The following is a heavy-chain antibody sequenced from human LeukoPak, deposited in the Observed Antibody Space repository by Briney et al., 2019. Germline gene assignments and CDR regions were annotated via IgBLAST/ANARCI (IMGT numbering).Heavy chain of an antibody. CDR1: GYTFTSYY. D-gene: IGHD3-22*01. Sequence: GASVKVSCKASGYTFTSYYMHWVRQAPGQGLEWMGIINPSGGSTSYAQKFQGRVTMTRDTPTSTVYMELSSLRSEDTAVYYCARDSAFYYYDSSGYYHDWGQGTLVTVSS. CDR3: ARDSAFYYYDSSGYYHD. V-gene: IGHV1-46*01. J-gene: IGHJ4*02. CDR2: INPSGGST.